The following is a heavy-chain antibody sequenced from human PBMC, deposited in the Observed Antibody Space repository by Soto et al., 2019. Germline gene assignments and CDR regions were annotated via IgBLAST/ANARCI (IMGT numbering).Heavy chain of an antibody. D-gene: IGHD3-10*01. J-gene: IGHJ4*02. Sequence: QVQLVQSGAEVKKPGASVKVSCKASGYTFTSYGISWVRQAPGQGLEWMGWISAYNGNTNYAQKLQGRVTMTTDTSTSTAYMELRSLRSDVTAVFYCARVTPAYYGSGSYYIDYWGQGTLVTVSS. CDR2: ISAYNGNT. CDR3: ARVTPAYYGSGSYYIDY. CDR1: GYTFTSYG. V-gene: IGHV1-18*01.